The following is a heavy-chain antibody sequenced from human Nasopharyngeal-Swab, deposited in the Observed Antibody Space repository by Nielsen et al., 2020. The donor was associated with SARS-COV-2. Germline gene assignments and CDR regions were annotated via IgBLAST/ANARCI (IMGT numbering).Heavy chain of an antibody. Sequence: SCTVSGGSISSGGYYWSWIRQHPGKGLKWIGYIYYSGSTYYNPSLKSRVTISVDTSKNQFSLKLSSVTAADTAVYYCARADTFGGVIVIWGQGTLVTVSS. J-gene: IGHJ4*02. CDR3: ARADTFGGVIVI. CDR2: IYYSGST. CDR1: GGSISSGGYY. V-gene: IGHV4-31*02. D-gene: IGHD3-16*02.